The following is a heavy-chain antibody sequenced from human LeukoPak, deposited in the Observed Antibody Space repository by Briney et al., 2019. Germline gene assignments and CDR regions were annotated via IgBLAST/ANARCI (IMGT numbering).Heavy chain of an antibody. Sequence: PGGSLRLSCAAYGFTFSSYWMSWVRQAPGKGLEWVANIKQDGSEKYYVASEKSRCTISRDNAKNSLYLQMSSLRAEDTAVYYCAGGARRQHPFDYWGQGTLVTVSS. D-gene: IGHD6-13*01. V-gene: IGHV3-7*04. J-gene: IGHJ4*02. CDR1: GFTFSSYW. CDR3: AGGARRQHPFDY. CDR2: IKQDGSEK.